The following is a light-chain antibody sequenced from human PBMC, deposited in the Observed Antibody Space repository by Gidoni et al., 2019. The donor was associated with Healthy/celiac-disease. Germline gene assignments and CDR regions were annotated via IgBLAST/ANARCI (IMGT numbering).Light chain of an antibody. V-gene: IGKV1-9*01. J-gene: IGKJ4*01. CDR1: QGISSY. Sequence: IQLTQSPSPLSASVGDRVTITCRASQGISSYLAWYQQKPGKAPKLLIYAASTLPSGVPSRFSGSGFGTDFTLTISSLQPEDFATYYCQQLNSYPFFGGGTKVEIK. CDR2: AAS. CDR3: QQLNSYPF.